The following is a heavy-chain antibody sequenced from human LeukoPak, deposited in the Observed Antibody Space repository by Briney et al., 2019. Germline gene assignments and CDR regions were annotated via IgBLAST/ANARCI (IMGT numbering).Heavy chain of an antibody. CDR1: GYTFTSYD. V-gene: IGHV1-8*01. D-gene: IGHD3-9*01. CDR2: MNPNSGNT. J-gene: IGHJ6*02. Sequence: GASVKVSCKASGYTFTSYDINWVRQAPGQGLEWMGWMNPNSGNTGYAQKFQGRVTMTRNTSISTAYMELSSLRSEDTAVYYCARDGAMYDILTGYLTSRGMDVWGQGTTVTVSS. CDR3: ARDGAMYDILTGYLTSRGMDV.